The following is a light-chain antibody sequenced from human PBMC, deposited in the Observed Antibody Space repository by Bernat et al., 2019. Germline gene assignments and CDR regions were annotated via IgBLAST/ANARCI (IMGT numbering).Light chain of an antibody. Sequence: DIQITQSPPSLSASVGDRVTITCQASQDITNRLNWYQQKPGKPPTLLIYDASGWPGGVPPRFSGRGSVTNFSLRISRLQPEDFATYYCLQYDNFPQTFGLGTKV. CDR3: LQYDNFPQT. CDR2: DAS. V-gene: IGKV1-33*01. J-gene: IGKJ2*01. CDR1: QDITNR.